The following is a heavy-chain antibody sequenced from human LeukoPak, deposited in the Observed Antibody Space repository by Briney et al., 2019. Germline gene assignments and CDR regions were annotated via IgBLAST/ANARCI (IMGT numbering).Heavy chain of an antibody. V-gene: IGHV4-4*07. CDR1: GGSISSYY. D-gene: IGHD5-12*01. CDR2: IYTSGST. Sequence: SETLSLTCTVSGGSISSYYWSWLRQPAGKGLEWIGRIYTSGSTNYNPSLKSRVTMSVDTSKNQFSLKLSSVTAADTAVYYCARGPDIVATFYAFDIWGQGTMVTVSS. CDR3: ARGPDIVATFYAFDI. J-gene: IGHJ3*02.